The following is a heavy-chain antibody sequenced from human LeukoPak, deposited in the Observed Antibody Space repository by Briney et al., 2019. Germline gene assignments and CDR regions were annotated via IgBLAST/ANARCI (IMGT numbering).Heavy chain of an antibody. CDR3: AKAQYYDFWSGLDY. V-gene: IGHV3-23*01. CDR1: GITFSSYG. J-gene: IGHJ4*02. D-gene: IGHD3-3*01. Sequence: PGGSLRLSCAASGITFSSYGMSWVRQAPGKGLEWVSSISSTGGTTYYADSVKGRFTISRDNSKNSLYLQMNSLRTEDTALYYCAKAQYYDFWSGLDYWGQGTLVTVSS. CDR2: ISSTGGTT.